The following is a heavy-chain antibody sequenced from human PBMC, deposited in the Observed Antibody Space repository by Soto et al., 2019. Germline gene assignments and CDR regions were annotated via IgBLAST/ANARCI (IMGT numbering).Heavy chain of an antibody. D-gene: IGHD3-10*01. V-gene: IGHV1-18*01. CDR1: GYTFTSYG. CDR2: ISAYNGNT. J-gene: IGHJ4*02. CDR3: AVNYYGSGSYYNDLYYFDY. Sequence: ASVKVSCKASGYTFTSYGISWVRQAPGQGLEWMGWISAYNGNTNYAQKLQGRVTMTTDTSTSTAYMELRSLRSDDTAVYYCAVNYYGSGSYYNDLYYFDYWGQGTLVTVSS.